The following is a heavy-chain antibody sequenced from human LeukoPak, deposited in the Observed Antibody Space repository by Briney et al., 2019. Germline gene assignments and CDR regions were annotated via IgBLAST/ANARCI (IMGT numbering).Heavy chain of an antibody. V-gene: IGHV3-30*09. D-gene: IGHD5-12*01. J-gene: IGHJ4*02. CDR1: GSTFSSYA. CDR3: ARDVVATIRYYFDY. CDR2: ISYDGSNA. Sequence: PGGSLRLSCAASGSTFSSYAMHWVRQTPDKGLEWVAVISYDGSNAYYADSVKGRFAISRDNSKNTLYLQMNSLRAEDTAVYYCARDVVATIRYYFDYWGQGALVTVSS.